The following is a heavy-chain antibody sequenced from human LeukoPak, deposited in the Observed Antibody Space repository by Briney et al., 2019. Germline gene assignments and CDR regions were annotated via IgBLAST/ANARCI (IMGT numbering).Heavy chain of an antibody. CDR1: GGSISSGGNY. J-gene: IGHJ4*02. D-gene: IGHD5-12*01. CDR2: IYYSGST. CDR3: ARARRLSGYDYDY. Sequence: TLSLTCTVSGGSISSGGNYWSWIRQHPGKGLEWIGYIYYSGSTYYNPSLKSRVTISVDTSKNQFSLKLSSVTAADTAVYYCARARRLSGYDYDYWGQGTLVTVSS. V-gene: IGHV4-31*03.